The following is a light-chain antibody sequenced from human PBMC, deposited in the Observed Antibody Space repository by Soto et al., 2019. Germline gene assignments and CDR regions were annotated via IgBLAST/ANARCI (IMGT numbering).Light chain of an antibody. Sequence: EIVLTQSPGTLSLSPGERATLSCRASQSVSSSYLAWYQHKPGQAPRLLIYATSSRATGIPDRFSGGGSGTGFTLTISRLEPEDFAAYYCQQYDSSLTFGGGTKV. J-gene: IGKJ4*01. CDR1: QSVSSSY. CDR2: ATS. CDR3: QQYDSSLT. V-gene: IGKV3-20*01.